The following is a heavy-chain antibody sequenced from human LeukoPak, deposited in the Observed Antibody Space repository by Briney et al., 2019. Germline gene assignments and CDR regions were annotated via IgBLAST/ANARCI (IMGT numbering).Heavy chain of an antibody. V-gene: IGHV4-4*07. CDR2: IYTSGST. CDR3: ARDSITFGGVIVQDY. CDR1: GGSISSYY. Sequence: SSETLSLTCTVSGGSISSYYWSWIRQPAGRGLEWIGRIYTSGSTNYNPSLKSRVTMSVDTSKNQFSLKLSSVTAADTAVYYCARDSITFGGVIVQDYWGQGTLVTVSS. D-gene: IGHD3-16*02. J-gene: IGHJ4*02.